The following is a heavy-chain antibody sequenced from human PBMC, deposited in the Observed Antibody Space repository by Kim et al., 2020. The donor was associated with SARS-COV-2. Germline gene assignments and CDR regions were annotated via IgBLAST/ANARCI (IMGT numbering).Heavy chain of an antibody. CDR2: IIPIFGTA. V-gene: IGHV1-69*13. J-gene: IGHJ4*02. CDR1: GGTFSSYA. Sequence: SVKVSCKASGGTFSSYAISWVRQAPGQGLEWMGGIIPIFGTANYAQKFQGRVTITADESTSTAYMELSSLRSEDTAVYYCAFRGGKSLYYFDYWGQGTLVTVSS. CDR3: AFRGGKSLYYFDY.